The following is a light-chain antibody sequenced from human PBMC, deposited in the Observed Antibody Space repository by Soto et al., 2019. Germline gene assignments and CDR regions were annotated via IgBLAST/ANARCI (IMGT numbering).Light chain of an antibody. CDR3: QKYNSAPWT. CDR1: QGITNW. J-gene: IGKJ1*01. V-gene: IGKV1-12*01. CDR2: DAS. Sequence: DIQMTQSPSSVSASVEDRVTITCRASQGITNWLAWYQQKPGKAPKLLIYDASTLESGVPSRFSGTGSGTEFTLTISSLQSEDVATYYCQKYNSAPWTFGQGTNVDI.